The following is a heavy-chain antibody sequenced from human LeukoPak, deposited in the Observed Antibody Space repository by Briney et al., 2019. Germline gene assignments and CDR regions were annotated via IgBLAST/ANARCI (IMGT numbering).Heavy chain of an antibody. CDR2: IYTSGST. D-gene: IGHD2-15*01. J-gene: IGHJ4*02. V-gene: IGHV4-4*07. CDR1: GGSISSYY. CDR3: ARELVGYCSGGSCYRGIDY. Sequence: PSETLSLTCTVSGGSISSYYWSWIRQPAGKGLEWIGRIYTSGSTNYNPSLKSRVTISVDTSKNQFSLKLSSVTAADTALYYCARELVGYCSGGSCYRGIDYWGQGTLVTVSS.